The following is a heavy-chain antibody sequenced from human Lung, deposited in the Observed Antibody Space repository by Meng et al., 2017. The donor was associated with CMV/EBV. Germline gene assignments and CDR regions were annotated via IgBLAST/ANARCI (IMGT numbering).Heavy chain of an antibody. J-gene: IGHJ5*02. CDR2: IHSSGST. CDR3: ARASYGSGSPLGESWFDP. CDR1: GGSSSSGCYY. D-gene: IGHD3-10*01. Sequence: QVEQPESGPGLVKPSQTLALTCTVAGGSSSSGCYYWRWIRQPPGKGLEWIGYIHSSGSTYYNPSLRSRLTISVDTSKNQFSLKLSSVTAADTAVYYCARASYGSGSPLGESWFDPWGQGTLVTVSS. V-gene: IGHV4-31*03.